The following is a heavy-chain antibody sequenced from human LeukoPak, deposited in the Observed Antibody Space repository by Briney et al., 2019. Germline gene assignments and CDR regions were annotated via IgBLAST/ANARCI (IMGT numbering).Heavy chain of an antibody. V-gene: IGHV4-4*07. Sequence: SETLSLTCTVSGGSMSSYYWSCIRQPAGKGLEWIGRIYSSGRTNYNPSLKSQVTMSLDTSKNQFSPKLSSVTAADTAVYYCVRDVDTFFDYWGQGTLVTVSS. CDR1: GGSMSSYY. CDR2: IYSSGRT. J-gene: IGHJ4*02. D-gene: IGHD5-18*01. CDR3: VRDVDTFFDY.